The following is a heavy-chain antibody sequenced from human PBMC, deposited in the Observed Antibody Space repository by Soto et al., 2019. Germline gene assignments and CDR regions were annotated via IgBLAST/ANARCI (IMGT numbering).Heavy chain of an antibody. J-gene: IGHJ6*03. V-gene: IGHV1-69*02. D-gene: IGHD2-2*01. CDR3: ARAYCSSTSCYYYDYMDV. CDR1: GGTFSSYT. CDR2: IIPILGIA. Sequence: QVQLVQSGAEVKKPGSSVKVSCKASGGTFSSYTISWVRQAPGHGLEWMGRIIPILGIANYAQKFQGRGTITADKSTSTAYMELSSLRSEDTSVYYCARAYCSSTSCYYYDYMDVWGKGTTVTVSS.